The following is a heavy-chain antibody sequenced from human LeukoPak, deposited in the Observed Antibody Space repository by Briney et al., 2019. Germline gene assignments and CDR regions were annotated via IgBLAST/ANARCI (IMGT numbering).Heavy chain of an antibody. CDR1: GFTFRSYA. CDR2: ISGSGSST. Sequence: PGGSLRLSYAASGFTFRSYAMSWVRQAPGEGLEWVSAISGSGSSTYYADSVKGRFTISRDNSKNTLYLQMNSLRAEDTAVYYCARRTMARGPERAPPYSYGMQVWGQGPTVIVSS. D-gene: IGHD3-10*01. V-gene: IGHV3-23*01. J-gene: IGHJ6*01. CDR3: ARRTMARGPERAPPYSYGMQV.